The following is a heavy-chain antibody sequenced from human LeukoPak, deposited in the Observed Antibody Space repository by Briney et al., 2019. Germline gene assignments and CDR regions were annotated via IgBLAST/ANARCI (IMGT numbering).Heavy chain of an antibody. D-gene: IGHD2-21*02. V-gene: IGHV3-48*03. CDR3: ARRGDRYCYYYYMDV. CDR2: ISSSGSTI. CDR1: GFTFSSYE. J-gene: IGHJ6*03. Sequence: GGSLRLSCAASGFTFSSYEMNWVRQAPGKGLEWVSYISSSGSTIYYADSVKGRFTTSRDNAKNSLYLQMNSLRAEDTAVYYCARRGDRYCYYYYMDVWGKGTTVTISS.